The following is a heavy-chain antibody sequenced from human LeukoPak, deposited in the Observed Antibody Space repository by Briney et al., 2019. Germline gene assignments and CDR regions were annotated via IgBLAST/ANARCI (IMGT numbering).Heavy chain of an antibody. CDR2: IYHSGST. CDR1: GGSISSSNW. J-gene: IGHJ4*02. Sequence: SETLSLTCAVSGGSISSSNWWSWVRQPPGRGLELIGEIYHSGSTNYNPSLKSRVTISVDKSKNQFSLKLSSVTAADTAVYYCARKFKGYSYGLYYFDYWGQGTLVTVSS. CDR3: ARKFKGYSYGLYYFDY. D-gene: IGHD5-18*01. V-gene: IGHV4-4*02.